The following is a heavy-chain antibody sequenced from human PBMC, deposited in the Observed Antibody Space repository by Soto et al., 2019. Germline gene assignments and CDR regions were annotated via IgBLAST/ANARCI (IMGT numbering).Heavy chain of an antibody. J-gene: IGHJ5*02. D-gene: IGHD3-3*01. CDR2: INHSGST. V-gene: IGHV4-34*01. CDR3: ARLAFWSGSSLPRFDP. CDR1: GGSFSGYY. Sequence: SETLSLTCAVYGGSFSGYYLSWIRQPPGKGLEWIGEINHSGSTNYNPSLKSRVTISVDTSKNQFSLKLSSVTAADTAVYYCARLAFWSGSSLPRFDPWGQGTLVTVSS.